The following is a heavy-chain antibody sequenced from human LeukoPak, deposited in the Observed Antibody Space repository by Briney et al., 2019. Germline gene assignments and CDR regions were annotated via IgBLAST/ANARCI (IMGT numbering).Heavy chain of an antibody. CDR3: ARGGDYYSSGSYLGY. CDR1: GGSISSSSYY. D-gene: IGHD3-10*01. J-gene: IGHJ4*02. V-gene: IGHV4-39*07. Sequence: SETLSLTCTVSGGSISSSSYYWGWIRQPPGKGLEWIGSIYYSGSTYYNPSLKSRVTISVDTPKNQLSLKLTSVTAADTAMYYCARGGDYYSSGSYLGYWGQGTLVTVSS. CDR2: IYYSGST.